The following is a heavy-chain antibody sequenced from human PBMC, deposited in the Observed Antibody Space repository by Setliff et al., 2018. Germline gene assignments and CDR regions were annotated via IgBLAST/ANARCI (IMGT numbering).Heavy chain of an antibody. D-gene: IGHD3-3*01. CDR1: GGSISSYY. CDR2: IYTSGST. V-gene: IGHV4-4*08. Sequence: PSETLSLTCTVSGGSISSYYWSWIRQPPWKGLEWIGYIYTSGSTNYNPSLKSRVTISLDTSKNQFSLKLSSVTAADTAVYYCARAPQYSNFWYALSWFDPWGQGTLVTAPQ. CDR3: ARAPQYSNFWYALSWFDP. J-gene: IGHJ5*02.